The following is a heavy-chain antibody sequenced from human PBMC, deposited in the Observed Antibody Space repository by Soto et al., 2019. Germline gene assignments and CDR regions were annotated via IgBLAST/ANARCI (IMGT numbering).Heavy chain of an antibody. J-gene: IGHJ1*01. Sequence: SETLSLTCAVYGGSFSGYYWSWIRQPPGKGLEWIGEINHSGSTNYNPSLESRITISVDTSRNQFSLRLNSVTAADTAVYYCARGDWSTRFQNWGRGTLVTVSS. CDR1: GGSFSGYY. CDR3: ARGDWSTRFQN. CDR2: INHSGST. D-gene: IGHD3-3*01. V-gene: IGHV4-34*01.